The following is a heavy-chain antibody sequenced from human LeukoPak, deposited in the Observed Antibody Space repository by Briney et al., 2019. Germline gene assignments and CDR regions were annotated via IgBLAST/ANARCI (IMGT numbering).Heavy chain of an antibody. Sequence: VSVKVSCKASGYTFTSYGISWVRQAPGQGLEWMGWISAYNGNTNYAQKLQGRVTMTTDTSTSTAYMELRSLRSDDTAVYYCAREGYCSGGSCYSGVYYYYGMDVWGQGTRSPSP. CDR3: AREGYCSGGSCYSGVYYYYGMDV. CDR2: ISAYNGNT. J-gene: IGHJ6*02. CDR1: GYTFTSYG. V-gene: IGHV1-18*01. D-gene: IGHD2-15*01.